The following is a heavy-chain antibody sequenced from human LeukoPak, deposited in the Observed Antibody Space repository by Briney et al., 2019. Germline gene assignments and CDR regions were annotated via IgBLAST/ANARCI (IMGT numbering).Heavy chain of an antibody. CDR2: IRSKANSYAT. CDR3: TRRAIDGSYYFDY. D-gene: IGHD1-26*01. CDR1: GFTFSGSA. V-gene: IGHV3-73*01. Sequence: GGSLRLSCAASGFTFSGSAMHWVRQASGKGLEWVGRIRSKANSYATAYAASVKGRFTISRDDSKNTAYLQMNSLKTEDTAVYYCTRRAIDGSYYFDYWGQGTLVTVSS. J-gene: IGHJ4*02.